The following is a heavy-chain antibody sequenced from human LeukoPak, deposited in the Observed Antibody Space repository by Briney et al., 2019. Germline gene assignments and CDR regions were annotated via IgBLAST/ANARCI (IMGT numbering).Heavy chain of an antibody. D-gene: IGHD3-3*01. CDR2: ISGSGGST. Sequence: GGSLRLSCAVSGFTYSVYAMSWVRQAPGKGLEWVSAISGSGGSTYYADSVKGRFTISRDNSKNTLYLQMNSLRAEDTAVYYCAKDNGEKAYYDFWSGLDFDYWGQGTLVTVSS. CDR3: AKDNGEKAYYDFWSGLDFDY. CDR1: GFTYSVYA. J-gene: IGHJ4*02. V-gene: IGHV3-23*01.